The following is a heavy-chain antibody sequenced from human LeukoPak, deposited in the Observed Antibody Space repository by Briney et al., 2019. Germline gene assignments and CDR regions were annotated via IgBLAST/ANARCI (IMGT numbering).Heavy chain of an antibody. CDR1: GFTFSSYA. D-gene: IGHD1-1*01. CDR2: ISGGGGST. Sequence: GGSLRLSCAASGFTFSSYAMSWVRQAPGKGLEWVSAISGGGGSTYYADSVKGRFTISRDNAKNSLYLQMNSLRAEDTAVYYCARDHGGRTTLYYFDYWGQGTLVTVSS. J-gene: IGHJ4*02. V-gene: IGHV3-23*01. CDR3: ARDHGGRTTLYYFDY.